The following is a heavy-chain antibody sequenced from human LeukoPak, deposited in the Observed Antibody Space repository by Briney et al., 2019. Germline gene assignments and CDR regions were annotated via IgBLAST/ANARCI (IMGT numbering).Heavy chain of an antibody. Sequence: GGSLRLSCEASGFTFSSHWMHWVRQGPGEGLVWVSRINTDGTYTNYAESVKGRFTISRDNAKNTLYLQMNSLRAEDTAVYYCARMGMVMGASWGQGTQVTVSS. V-gene: IGHV3-74*01. CDR1: GFTFSSHW. D-gene: IGHD2-21*01. CDR3: ARMGMVMGAS. CDR2: INTDGTYT. J-gene: IGHJ5*02.